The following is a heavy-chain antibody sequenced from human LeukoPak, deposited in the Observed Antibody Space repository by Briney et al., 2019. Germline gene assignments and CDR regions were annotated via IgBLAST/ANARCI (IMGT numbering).Heavy chain of an antibody. J-gene: IGHJ4*02. V-gene: IGHV3-7*01. Sequence: GESLRLSCAASGFTFSAYAMYWVRQAPGKGLEWVANIKQDGSEKYYVDSVKGRFTISRDNAKNSLYLQMNSLRAEDTAVYYCARDYYDSSGYLGYWGQGTLVTVSS. CDR1: GFTFSAYA. CDR2: IKQDGSEK. D-gene: IGHD3-22*01. CDR3: ARDYYDSSGYLGY.